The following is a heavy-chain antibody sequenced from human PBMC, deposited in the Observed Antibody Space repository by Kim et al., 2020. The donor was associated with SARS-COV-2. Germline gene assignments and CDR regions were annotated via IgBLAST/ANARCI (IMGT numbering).Heavy chain of an antibody. CDR1: GYTFTSYY. CDR2: INPSGGST. D-gene: IGHD3-3*01. Sequence: ASVKVSCKASGYTFTSYYMHWVRQAPGQGLEWMGIINPSGGSTSYAQKFQGRVTMTRDTSTSTVYMELSSLRFEDTAVYYCARDANTYYDFWSGYPYGMDVWGQGTTVTVSS. J-gene: IGHJ6*02. V-gene: IGHV1-46*01. CDR3: ARDANTYYDFWSGYPYGMDV.